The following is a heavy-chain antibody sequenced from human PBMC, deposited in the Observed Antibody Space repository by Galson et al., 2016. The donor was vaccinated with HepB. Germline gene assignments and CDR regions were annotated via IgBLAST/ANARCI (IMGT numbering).Heavy chain of an antibody. CDR2: IYYTGST. CDR1: RGSISGYY. V-gene: IGHV4-59*08. J-gene: IGHJ3*02. Sequence: SETLSLTCTVSRGSISGYYWGWIRQPPGKGLEWLGFIYYTGSTNYNPSLNSRVPISVDTSKNQFYLKLRSVTAADTAVSYFAGRPYGDVFDIWGQGTMVTVSS. D-gene: IGHD3-16*01. CDR3: AGRPYGDVFDI.